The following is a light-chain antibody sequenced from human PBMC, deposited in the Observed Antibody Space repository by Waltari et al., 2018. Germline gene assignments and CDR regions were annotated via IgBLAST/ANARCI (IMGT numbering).Light chain of an antibody. Sequence: DIQMTQSPSSLSASVGDRVTITCRASQNIFGYLNWYQQKPGKAPNLLIYAASSLQSGVPSRFSGSGSGKDFTLTISSLQPEDFATYYCQQSYSTLSWTFGQGTRVEV. V-gene: IGKV1-39*01. CDR3: QQSYSTLSWT. CDR2: AAS. J-gene: IGKJ1*01. CDR1: QNIFGY.